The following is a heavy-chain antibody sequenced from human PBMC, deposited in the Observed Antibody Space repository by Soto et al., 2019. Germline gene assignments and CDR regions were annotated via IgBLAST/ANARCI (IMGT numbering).Heavy chain of an antibody. CDR1: GGTFSSYA. J-gene: IGHJ6*02. V-gene: IGHV1-69*12. CDR2: IIPIFGTA. CDR3: ARGGVATTLYYYYYGMDV. D-gene: IGHD5-12*01. Sequence: QVQLVQSGAEVKKPGSSVKVSCKASGGTFSSYAISWVRQAPGQGLEWMGGIIPIFGTANYAQKFQGRVTITADESTSTAYRELSSLRSEDTAVYDCARGGVATTLYYYYYGMDVWGQGTTVTVSS.